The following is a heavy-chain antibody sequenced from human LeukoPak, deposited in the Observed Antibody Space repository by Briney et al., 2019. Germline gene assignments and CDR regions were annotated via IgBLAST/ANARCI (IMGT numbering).Heavy chain of an antibody. D-gene: IGHD6-19*01. CDR1: GGSISSYY. V-gene: IGHV4-59*12. J-gene: IGHJ4*02. Sequence: PSETLSLTCTVSGGSISSYYWSWIRQPPGKGLEWIGYIYYSGSTNYNPSLKSRVTISVDTSKNQFSLKLSSVTAADTAVYYCARGGYSSGWSHFDYWGQGTLVTVSS. CDR2: IYYSGST. CDR3: ARGGYSSGWSHFDY.